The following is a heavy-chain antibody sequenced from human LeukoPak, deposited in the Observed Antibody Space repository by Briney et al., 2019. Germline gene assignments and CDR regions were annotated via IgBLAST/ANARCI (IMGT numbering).Heavy chain of an antibody. CDR2: IYYSGST. J-gene: IGHJ4*02. V-gene: IGHV4-30-4*08. CDR1: GGSISSGDYY. Sequence: SETLSLTCTVSGGSISSGDYYWSWIRQPPGKGLEWIGYIYYSGSTYYNPSPKSRVTISVDTSKNQFSLKLSSVTAADTAVYHCARLVATFDYWGQGTLVTVSS. D-gene: IGHD5-12*01. CDR3: ARLVATFDY.